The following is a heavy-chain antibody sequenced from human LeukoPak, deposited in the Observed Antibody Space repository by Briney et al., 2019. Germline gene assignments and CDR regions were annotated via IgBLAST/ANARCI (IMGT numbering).Heavy chain of an antibody. D-gene: IGHD2-15*01. Sequence: ASVKVSYKASGYTFTSYGISWVRQAPGQGLEWMGWISAYNGNTNYAQKLQGRVTMTTDTSTSTAYMELRSLRSDDTAVYYCARSYCSGGSCYPILDFDYWGQGTLVTVSS. V-gene: IGHV1-18*04. CDR2: ISAYNGNT. CDR1: GYTFTSYG. J-gene: IGHJ4*02. CDR3: ARSYCSGGSCYPILDFDY.